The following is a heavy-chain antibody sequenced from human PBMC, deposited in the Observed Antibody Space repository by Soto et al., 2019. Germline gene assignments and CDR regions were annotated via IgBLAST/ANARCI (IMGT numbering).Heavy chain of an antibody. CDR3: ASPPVASFVGAAMDV. D-gene: IGHD2-21*01. CDR2: ITYSGST. J-gene: IGHJ6*02. CDR1: GGPLSSYSYY. V-gene: IGHV4-39*01. Sequence: SETLSLTCTVSGGPLSSYSYYWGWIRQPPGKGLEWIGSITYSGSTYYNPSLKSRVTISVDTSKNQFSLKVTSVTAADTAVYYCASPPVASFVGAAMDVWGQGTTVTVSS.